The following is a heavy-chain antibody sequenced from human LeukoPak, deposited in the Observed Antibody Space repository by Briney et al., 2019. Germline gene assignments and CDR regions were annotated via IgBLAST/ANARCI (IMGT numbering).Heavy chain of an antibody. Sequence: GGSLRLSCAASGFTFSSYAMSWVRQAPGKGLEWVSAISGSGGSTYYADPVKGRFTISRDNSKNTLFLQINSLRAEDRAVYYCAKLHYDILAGYFPDAFDIWGQGTMVTVSS. CDR2: ISGSGGST. CDR1: GFTFSSYA. V-gene: IGHV3-23*01. D-gene: IGHD3-9*01. J-gene: IGHJ3*02. CDR3: AKLHYDILAGYFPDAFDI.